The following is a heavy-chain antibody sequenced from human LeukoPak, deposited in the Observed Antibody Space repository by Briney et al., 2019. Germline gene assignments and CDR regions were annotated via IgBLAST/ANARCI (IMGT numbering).Heavy chain of an antibody. CDR1: GFTFSNYG. CDR2: IGNSGGDT. V-gene: IGHV3-23*01. Sequence: GGSLRLSCAASGFTFSNYGMSWVRQAPGRGLEWVSYIGNSGGDTLYTDSVKGRFTISRDNSRNTLSLQMNSLRAEDTAVYFCAKRQPTSGWFKYFDSWGQGTLVTVSS. CDR3: AKRQPTSGWFKYFDS. D-gene: IGHD6-19*01. J-gene: IGHJ4*02.